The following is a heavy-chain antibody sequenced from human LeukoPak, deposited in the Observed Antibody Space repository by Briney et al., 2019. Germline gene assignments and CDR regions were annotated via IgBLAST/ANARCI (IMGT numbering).Heavy chain of an antibody. Sequence: GGSLRLSCSASGFTVSSNYMSWVRQAPGKGLEWVSVIYAGGATAYADSVKGQFIISRDNSKNTLYLQMNSLRAEDAALYYCAREGGDSMIQGVIADWGQGTLVTVSS. CDR1: GFTVSSNY. CDR3: AREGGDSMIQGVIAD. D-gene: IGHD3-10*01. CDR2: IYAGGAT. V-gene: IGHV3-53*01. J-gene: IGHJ4*02.